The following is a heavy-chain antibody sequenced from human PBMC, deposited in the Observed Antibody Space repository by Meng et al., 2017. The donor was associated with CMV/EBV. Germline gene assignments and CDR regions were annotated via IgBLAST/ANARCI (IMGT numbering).Heavy chain of an antibody. Sequence: GESLKISCAASGFTFSSYGMHWVRQAPGKGLDWVAFIRYDGSNRYYADSVKGRLTISRDNSKNTLYLQMNSLRPEDTAVYYCAKDAPSYGVSPSYYYYGMDVWGQGTTVTVSS. CDR2: IRYDGSNR. D-gene: IGHD4-17*01. V-gene: IGHV3-30*02. J-gene: IGHJ6*02. CDR1: GFTFSSYG. CDR3: AKDAPSYGVSPSYYYYGMDV.